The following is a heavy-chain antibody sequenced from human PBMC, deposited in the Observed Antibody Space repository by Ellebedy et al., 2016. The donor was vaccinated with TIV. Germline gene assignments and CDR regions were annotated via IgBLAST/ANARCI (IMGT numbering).Heavy chain of an antibody. J-gene: IGHJ1*01. Sequence: GESLKISCVASGFTVSSNYMFWVRQAPGKGLEWVALQHSTDIPYYADSVRGRFTVSRDDSQNKLFLQMNNLRGDDTAVYYCARTDCSGRSCYSVFNHWGQGTLVTVSS. V-gene: IGHV3-53*01. CDR2: QHSTDIP. D-gene: IGHD2-8*02. CDR3: ARTDCSGRSCYSVFNH. CDR1: GFTVSSNY.